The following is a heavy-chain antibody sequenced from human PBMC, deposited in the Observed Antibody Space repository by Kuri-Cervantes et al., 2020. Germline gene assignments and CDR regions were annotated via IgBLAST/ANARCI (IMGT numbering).Heavy chain of an antibody. J-gene: IGHJ4*02. CDR1: GFTFSSYW. V-gene: IGHV3-74*01. D-gene: IGHD2-21*02. Sequence: GESLKISCAASGFTFSSYWIHWVRQAPGKGLVWVSRINSDGSSTSYVDSVKGRFTISRDNSKNTLYLQMNSLRAEDTAVYYCAKDMVTGDYWGQGTLVTVSS. CDR2: INSDGSST. CDR3: AKDMVTGDY.